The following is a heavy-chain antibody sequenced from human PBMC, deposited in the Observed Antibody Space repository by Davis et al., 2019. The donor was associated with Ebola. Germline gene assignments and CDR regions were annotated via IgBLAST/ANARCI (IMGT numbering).Heavy chain of an antibody. CDR1: GYTFTSYY. J-gene: IGHJ4*02. V-gene: IGHV1-46*01. CDR2: INPSGGST. Sequence: ASAQVSCKASGYTFTSYYMHWVRQAPGQGLEWMGIINPSGGSTSYAQKFQGRVTMTRDRSTSTVYMELSSLRAEDTAVYYCARQESLYGSRDYWGQGTLVTVSS. D-gene: IGHD2/OR15-2a*01. CDR3: ARQESLYGSRDY.